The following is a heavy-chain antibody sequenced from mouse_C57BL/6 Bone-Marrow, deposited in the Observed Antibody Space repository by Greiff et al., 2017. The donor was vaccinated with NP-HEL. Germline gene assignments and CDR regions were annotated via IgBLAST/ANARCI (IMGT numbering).Heavy chain of an antibody. CDR1: GFNIKDYY. CDR3: TSGYYPPPFAY. V-gene: IGHV14-1*01. Sequence: VQLQQSGAELVRPGASVKLSCTASGFNIKDYYMHWVKQRPEQGLEWIGRIDPEDGDTEYAPKFQGKATMTADTSSNTAYLQLGSLTSEDTAVYYCTSGYYPPPFAYWGQGTLVTVSA. J-gene: IGHJ3*01. D-gene: IGHD2-3*01. CDR2: IDPEDGDT.